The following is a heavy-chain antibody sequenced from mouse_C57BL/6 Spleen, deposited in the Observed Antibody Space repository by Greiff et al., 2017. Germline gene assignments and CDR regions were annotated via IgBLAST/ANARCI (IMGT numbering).Heavy chain of an antibody. Sequence: QMQLQQPGPELVKPGASVKLSCKASGYTFTSYWMHWVKQRPGQGLEWIGNINPSNGGTNYNEKFKSKATLTVDKSSSTAYMQLSSLTSEDSAVYYSAIVRGVLEFAYRGQGTRVTVSA. CDR3: AIVRGVLEFAY. J-gene: IGHJ3*01. CDR1: GYTFTSYW. CDR2: INPSNGGT. D-gene: IGHD1-1*01. V-gene: IGHV1-53*01.